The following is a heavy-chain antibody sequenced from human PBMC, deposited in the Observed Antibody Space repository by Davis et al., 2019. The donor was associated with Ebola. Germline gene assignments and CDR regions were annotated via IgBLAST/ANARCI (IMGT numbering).Heavy chain of an antibody. CDR1: GYSFTSYW. CDR2: IYPGDSDT. J-gene: IGHJ6*02. CDR3: ARLVGPAAMGNYYYGMDV. Sequence: GESLKISCKGSGYSFTSYWIGRVRQMLGKGLEWMGNIYPGDSDTRYSPSFQGQITISADKSISTAYLQWSSLKASDTAMYYCARLVGPAAMGNYYYGMDVWGQGTTVTVSS. V-gene: IGHV5-51*01. D-gene: IGHD2-2*01.